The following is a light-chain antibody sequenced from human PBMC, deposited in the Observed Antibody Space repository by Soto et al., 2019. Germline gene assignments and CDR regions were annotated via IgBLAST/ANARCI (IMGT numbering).Light chain of an antibody. CDR2: EVS. CDR1: SSDVGGYNY. V-gene: IGLV2-14*01. Sequence: QSALTQPASVSGSPGQSITISCNGTSSDVGGYNYVSWFQQHPGKAPKLMIYEVSNRPSGVSNRFSGSKSGNTASLTISGLQAEDEADYYCNSYTSSSTWVFGTGTKLTVL. CDR3: NSYTSSSTWV. J-gene: IGLJ1*01.